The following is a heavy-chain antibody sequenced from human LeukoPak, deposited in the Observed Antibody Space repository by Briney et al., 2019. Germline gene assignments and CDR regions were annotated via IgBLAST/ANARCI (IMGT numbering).Heavy chain of an antibody. CDR3: AKDPGLDYDSSGYPQYFQH. CDR2: ISGSGGST. V-gene: IGHV3-23*01. D-gene: IGHD3-22*01. J-gene: IGHJ1*01. CDR1: GFTFSSYA. Sequence: GGSLRLSCAASGFTFSSYAMSWVRQAPGKGLEWVSAISGSGGSTYYADSVKGRFTISRDNSKNTLYLQMNSLRAEDPAVYYCAKDPGLDYDSSGYPQYFQHWGQGTLVTVSS.